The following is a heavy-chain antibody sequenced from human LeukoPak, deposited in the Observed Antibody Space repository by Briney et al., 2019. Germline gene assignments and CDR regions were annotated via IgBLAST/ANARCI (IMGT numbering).Heavy chain of an antibody. Sequence: GGSLRLSCAASGFTFSSYAMNWVRQAPGKGLEWVSSISSSSSYIYYADSVKGRFTISRDNAKNSLYLQMNILIADDTAVFYCAENTYDILTGYYKGAFDIWGQGTMVTVSS. V-gene: IGHV3-21*06. CDR3: AENTYDILTGYYKGAFDI. CDR2: ISSSSSYI. J-gene: IGHJ3*02. CDR1: GFTFSSYA. D-gene: IGHD3-9*01.